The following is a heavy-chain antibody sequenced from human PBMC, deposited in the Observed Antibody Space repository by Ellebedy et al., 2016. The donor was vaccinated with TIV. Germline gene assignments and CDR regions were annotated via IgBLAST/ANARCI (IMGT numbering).Heavy chain of an antibody. V-gene: IGHV3-48*01. CDR1: GFTFSSNT. Sequence: GESLKISCAVSGFTFSSNTMNWVRQAPGKGLEWVSYITASSSTIYYADSVKGRFTISRDNAKNSLYLQMNSLRAEDTAVYYCAKRDGQNWGHGTLVTVSS. CDR3: AKRDGQN. J-gene: IGHJ4*01. D-gene: IGHD5-24*01. CDR2: ITASSSTI.